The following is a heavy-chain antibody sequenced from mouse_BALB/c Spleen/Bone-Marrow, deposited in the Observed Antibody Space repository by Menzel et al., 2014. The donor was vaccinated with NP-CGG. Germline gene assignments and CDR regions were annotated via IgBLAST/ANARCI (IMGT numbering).Heavy chain of an antibody. V-gene: IGHV1-62-2*01. J-gene: IGHJ4*01. CDR2: FYPGSGSI. CDR1: GYTFTEYI. D-gene: IGHD1-1*01. Sequence: QVHVKQSGAELVKPGASVKLSCKASGYTFTEYIVHWVKQRSGQGLEWIGWFYPGSGSIKYNEKFKDKATLTADKSSSTVYMELSRLTSEDSAVYFCARHEKANYGNYAMDYWGQGTSVTVSS. CDR3: ARHEKANYGNYAMDY.